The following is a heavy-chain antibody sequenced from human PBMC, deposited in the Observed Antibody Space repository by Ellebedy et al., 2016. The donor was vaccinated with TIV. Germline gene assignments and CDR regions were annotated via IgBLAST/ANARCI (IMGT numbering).Heavy chain of an antibody. CDR3: ATTDILTGSPLDY. CDR2: IYTGDSDT. CDR1: GYSFTSYW. D-gene: IGHD3-9*01. Sequence: GESLKISCKGSGYSFTSYWIGWVRQMPGKGLEWMGIIYTGDSDTRYSPSFQGQVTMSADKSISTAYLQWSSLKASDTAMYYCATTDILTGSPLDYWGQGTLVTVSS. J-gene: IGHJ4*02. V-gene: IGHV5-51*01.